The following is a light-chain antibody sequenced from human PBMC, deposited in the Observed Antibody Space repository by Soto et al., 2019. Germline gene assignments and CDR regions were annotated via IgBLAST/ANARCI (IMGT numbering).Light chain of an antibody. CDR2: AAS. Sequence: AIRMTQSPSSFSASTGDRVTITCRASQGISSYLAWYQQKPGKAPKLLIYAASTLQSGVPSRFSGSGSGTDFTLTISCLQSEDFVTYYCQQYYSYPTFGQGTKVDIK. CDR3: QQYYSYPT. CDR1: QGISSY. V-gene: IGKV1-8*01. J-gene: IGKJ2*01.